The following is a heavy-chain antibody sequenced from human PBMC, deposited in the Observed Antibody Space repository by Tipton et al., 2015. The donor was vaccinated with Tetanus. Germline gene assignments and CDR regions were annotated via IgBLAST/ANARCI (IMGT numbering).Heavy chain of an antibody. J-gene: IGHJ4*02. Sequence: TLSLTCTVSGASITSDEYYWSWIRQSPGRGLESIGYVLNSGKTYYHPSLRRRVIISLDRSKSQFSLKLTSVTAADTAVYYCARTAAGPDYWGQGTLVTVSS. D-gene: IGHD6-13*01. CDR2: VLNSGKT. CDR1: GASITSDEYY. CDR3: ARTAAGPDY. V-gene: IGHV4-30-4*01.